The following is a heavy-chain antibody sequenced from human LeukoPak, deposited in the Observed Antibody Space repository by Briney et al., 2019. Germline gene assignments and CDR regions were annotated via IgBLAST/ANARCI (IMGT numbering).Heavy chain of an antibody. J-gene: IGHJ3*02. V-gene: IGHV5-51*01. D-gene: IGHD3-22*01. CDR3: ARDVHYYDSSGPRAVDAFDI. Sequence: PGESLKISCKGSGYSFTSYWIGWVRLMPGKGLEWMGIIYPGDSDTRYSPSFQGQVTISADKSISTAYLQWSSLKASDTAMYYCARDVHYYDSSGPRAVDAFDIWGQGTMVTVSS. CDR2: IYPGDSDT. CDR1: GYSFTSYW.